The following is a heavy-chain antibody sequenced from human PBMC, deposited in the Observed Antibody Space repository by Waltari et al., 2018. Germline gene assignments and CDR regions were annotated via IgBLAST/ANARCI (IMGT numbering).Heavy chain of an antibody. D-gene: IGHD3-3*01. Sequence: QVQLQESGPGLVKPSETLSLTCAVSGYSISSGYYWGWIRQPPGKGLEWIGSIYHSGSTYYNPSLESRVTISVDTSKNQFSLKLSSVTAADTAVYYCAGSLEGYYFDYWGQGTLVTVSS. V-gene: IGHV4-38-2*01. CDR3: AGSLEGYYFDY. CDR1: GYSISSGYY. CDR2: IYHSGST. J-gene: IGHJ4*02.